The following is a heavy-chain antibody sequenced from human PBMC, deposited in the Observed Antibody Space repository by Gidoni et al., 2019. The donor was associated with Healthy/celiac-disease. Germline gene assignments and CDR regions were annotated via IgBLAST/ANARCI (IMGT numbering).Heavy chain of an antibody. CDR3: AREGPYDYGDDQGGY. V-gene: IGHV4-34*01. J-gene: IGHJ4*02. CDR1: GGSFSGYY. Sequence: QVQLQQRAAGLLKPSETLSLTCAVYGGSFSGYYWSWIRQPPGKGLEWIGEINHSGSPNYNPSLKSRVTISVDTSKNQFSLKLSSVTAADTAVYYCAREGPYDYGDDQGGYWGQGTLVTVSS. D-gene: IGHD4-17*01. CDR2: INHSGSP.